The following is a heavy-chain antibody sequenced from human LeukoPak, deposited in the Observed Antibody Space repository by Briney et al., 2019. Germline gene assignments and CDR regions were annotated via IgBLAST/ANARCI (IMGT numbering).Heavy chain of an antibody. J-gene: IGHJ5*02. CDR1: GFTFSEHS. Sequence: PGGALRLSCEASGFTFSEHSMSCVRQAPGKGLEGVSTIKRDGSNTYYTHSVEPRFTSSTDTSKTTLYLEMTTLTAEDTAVYYCATGGYASCSDPSGQGTQVTVSP. V-gene: IGHV3-23*05. CDR3: ATGGYASCSDP. D-gene: IGHD2-15*01. CDR2: IKRDGSNT.